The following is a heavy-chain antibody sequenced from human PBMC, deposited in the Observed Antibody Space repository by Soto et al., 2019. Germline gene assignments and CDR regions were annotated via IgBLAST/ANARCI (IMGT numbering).Heavy chain of an antibody. CDR3: ARDRYDYGDSPGMDV. CDR2: ISAYNGNT. V-gene: IGHV1-18*01. CDR1: GYTFTSYG. D-gene: IGHD4-17*01. J-gene: IGHJ6*02. Sequence: QVQLVQSGAEVKKPGASVKVSCKASGYTFTSYGISWVRQAPGQGLEWMGWISAYNGNTNYAQKLQGRVTMTTDTSTSTAYMELRSLSSDATAVYYCARDRYDYGDSPGMDVWGQGTTVTVSS.